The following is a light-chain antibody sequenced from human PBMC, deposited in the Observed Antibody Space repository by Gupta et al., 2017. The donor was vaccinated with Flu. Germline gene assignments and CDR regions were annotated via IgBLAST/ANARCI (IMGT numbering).Light chain of an antibody. CDR3: QAWDSSTYYV. CDR2: QDS. J-gene: IGLJ1*01. V-gene: IGLV3-1*01. CDR1: KLGDKY. Sequence: SYELTQPPSVSVSPGQTASIPCSGDKLGDKYACWYQQKPGQSPVLVIYQDSKRPSGIPELFSGSNSGNTATLTISGTQAMDEADYYCQAWDSSTYYVFGTGTKVTVL.